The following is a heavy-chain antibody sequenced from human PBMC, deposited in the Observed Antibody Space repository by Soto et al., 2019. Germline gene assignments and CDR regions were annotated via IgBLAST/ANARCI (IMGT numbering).Heavy chain of an antibody. V-gene: IGHV4-34*01. CDR2: INHSGST. Sequence: QVLLQQWGAGLLKPSETLSLTCAVYGGSFSGYYWSWIRQPPGKGLEWIGEINHSGSTNYNPSLKSRVTISVDTSKNQFSLKLSSVTAADTAVYYCAGYCSGGSCYVWFDPWGQGTLVTVSS. J-gene: IGHJ5*02. D-gene: IGHD2-15*01. CDR1: GGSFSGYY. CDR3: AGYCSGGSCYVWFDP.